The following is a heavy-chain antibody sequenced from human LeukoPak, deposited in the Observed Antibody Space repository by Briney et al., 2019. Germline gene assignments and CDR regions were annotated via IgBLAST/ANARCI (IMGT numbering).Heavy chain of an antibody. J-gene: IGHJ4*02. CDR3: AREGPYCGGDCYPYFDY. CDR1: GYTFTSYA. Sequence: ASVTVSCKASGYTFTSYAMNWVRQAPGQGLEWMGWINTNTGNPTYAQGFTGRFVFSLDTSVSTAYLQISSLKAEDTAVYYCAREGPYCGGDCYPYFDYWGQGTLVTVSS. CDR2: INTNTGNP. D-gene: IGHD2-21*02. V-gene: IGHV7-4-1*02.